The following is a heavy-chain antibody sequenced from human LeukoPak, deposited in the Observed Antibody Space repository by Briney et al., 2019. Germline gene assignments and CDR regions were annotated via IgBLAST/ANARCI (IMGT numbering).Heavy chain of an antibody. CDR3: ARDLGRGSGY. V-gene: IGHV3-72*01. CDR1: GFTFSDHY. Sequence: GGSLRLSCAASGFTFSDHYMDWVRQAPGKGLEWVGRTRNKANSYTTEYAASVKGRFTISRDDSKNSLYLQMNSLKTEDTAVYYCARDLGRGSGYWGQGTLVTVSS. J-gene: IGHJ4*02. CDR2: TRNKANSYTT. D-gene: IGHD3-10*01.